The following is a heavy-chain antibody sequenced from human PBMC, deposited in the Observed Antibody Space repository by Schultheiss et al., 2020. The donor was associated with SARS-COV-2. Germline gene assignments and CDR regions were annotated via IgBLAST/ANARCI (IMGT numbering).Heavy chain of an antibody. J-gene: IGHJ6*02. Sequence: SQTLSLTCAVYGGSFSGYYWSWIRQPPGKGLEWIGEINHSGSTNYNPSLKSRVTISVDTSKNQFSLKLSSGTAADTAVYYCARGRAQRITMVRGVGSGMDVWGQGTTVTVSS. CDR1: GGSFSGYY. CDR2: INHSGST. V-gene: IGHV4-34*01. CDR3: ARGRAQRITMVRGVGSGMDV. D-gene: IGHD3-10*01.